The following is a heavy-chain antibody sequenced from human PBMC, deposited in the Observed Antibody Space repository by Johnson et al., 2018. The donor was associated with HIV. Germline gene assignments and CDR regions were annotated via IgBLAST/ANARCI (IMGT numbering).Heavy chain of an antibody. CDR3: ARDGRGLDAFDI. J-gene: IGHJ3*02. V-gene: IGHV3-23*04. CDR2: ISGSGGST. D-gene: IGHD3/OR15-3a*01. CDR1: GFTFSSYA. Sequence: VQLVESGGGLVQPGGSLRLSCAASGFTFSSYAMSWVRQAPGKGLEWVSAISGSGGSTYYADSVKGRFTISRDNSKNTLYLQMNSLRAEDTDVYYCARDGRGLDAFDIWGQGTVVTVSS.